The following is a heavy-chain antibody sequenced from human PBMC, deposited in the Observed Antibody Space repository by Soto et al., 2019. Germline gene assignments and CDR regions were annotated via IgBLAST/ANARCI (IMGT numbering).Heavy chain of an antibody. J-gene: IGHJ4*02. Sequence: NPSETLSLTCTVSGGSVSSGSYYWSWIRQPPGKGLEWIGYIYYSGSTNYNPSLKSRVTISVDTSKNQFSLKLSSLTAADTAVYYRARASPGIVGGAYFDYWGQGTLVTVSS. D-gene: IGHD1-26*01. CDR3: ARASPGIVGGAYFDY. CDR1: GGSVSSGSYY. V-gene: IGHV4-61*01. CDR2: IYYSGST.